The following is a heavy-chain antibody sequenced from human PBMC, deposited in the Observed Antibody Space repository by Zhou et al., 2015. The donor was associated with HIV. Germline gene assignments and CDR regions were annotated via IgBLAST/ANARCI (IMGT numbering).Heavy chain of an antibody. J-gene: IGHJ4*02. V-gene: IGHV1-69*09. Sequence: QVQLVQSGAEVKKPGSSVKVSCKASGGTFSSYTISWVRQAPGQGLEWMGRIIPILGIANYAQKFQGRVTITADKSTSTAYMELSSLRSEDTAVYYCARAVGYCSGGSCYSLGSPDYWGQGTLVTVSS. CDR2: IIPILGIA. D-gene: IGHD2-15*01. CDR3: ARAVGYCSGGSCYSLGSPDY. CDR1: GGTFSSYT.